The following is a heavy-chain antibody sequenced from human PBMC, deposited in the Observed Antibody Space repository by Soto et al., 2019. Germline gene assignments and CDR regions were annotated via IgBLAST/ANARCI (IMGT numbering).Heavy chain of an antibody. Sequence: GASVKVSCKASGYTFTSYGISWVRRAPGQGLEGMGWISAYNGNTNYAQKPQGRVTMTTDTSTSTAYMELRSLRSDDTAVYYCARDSRDIVVVVAAILYYYYGMDVWGQGTTVTVSS. CDR3: ARDSRDIVVVVAAILYYYYGMDV. D-gene: IGHD2-15*01. J-gene: IGHJ6*02. CDR2: ISAYNGNT. V-gene: IGHV1-18*01. CDR1: GYTFTSYG.